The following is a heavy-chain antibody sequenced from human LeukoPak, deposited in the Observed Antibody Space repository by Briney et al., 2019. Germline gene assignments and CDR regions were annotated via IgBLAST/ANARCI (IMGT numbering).Heavy chain of an antibody. CDR3: ARRAVY. CDR2: INHNGNVN. Sequence: GSLRLSCAASGFTFSSYWMNWARQAPGKGLEWVASINHNGNVNYYVDSVKGRFTISRDNSKNTLYPQMNSLRAEDTAVYYCARRAVYWGQGTLVTVSS. V-gene: IGHV3-7*03. CDR1: GFTFSSYW. J-gene: IGHJ4*02. D-gene: IGHD6-25*01.